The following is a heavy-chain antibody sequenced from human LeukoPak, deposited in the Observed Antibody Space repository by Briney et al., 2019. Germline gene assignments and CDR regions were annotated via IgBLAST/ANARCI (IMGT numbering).Heavy chain of an antibody. Sequence: KPSETLSLTCTVSGYSISSGYYWGWIRQPPGKGLEWIGSIYHSGSTYYNPSLKSRVTISVDTSKNQFSLKLSSVTAADTAVYYCARHRVRLRNRTLDYWGQGTLVTVSS. J-gene: IGHJ4*02. CDR3: ARHRVRLRNRTLDY. V-gene: IGHV4-38-2*02. CDR2: IYHSGST. CDR1: GYSISSGYY. D-gene: IGHD4-17*01.